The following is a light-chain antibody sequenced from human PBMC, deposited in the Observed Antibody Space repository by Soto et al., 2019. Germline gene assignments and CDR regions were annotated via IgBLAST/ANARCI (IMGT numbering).Light chain of an antibody. V-gene: IGKV3-15*01. CDR1: QSVSTN. J-gene: IGKJ5*01. Sequence: EIVMTQSPTTLSVSPGERATLPCRASQSVSTNLAWYQQKPGQVPSLLIYGASTRASGIPARFSGSGSGTEFTLTIGSLQSEDFAVYYCQQYSSSPSFGQGTRLEIK. CDR3: QQYSSSPS. CDR2: GAS.